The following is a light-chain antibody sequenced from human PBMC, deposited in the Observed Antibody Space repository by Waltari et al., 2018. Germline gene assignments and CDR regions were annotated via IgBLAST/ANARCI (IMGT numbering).Light chain of an antibody. V-gene: IGLV2-14*01. J-gene: IGLJ3*02. CDR2: DFS. CDR1: SSDFAVFTY. Sequence: QSALTQSASVSGPPGQSIPISCTGTSSDFAVFTYVSWYQQHPGKAPQLMIYDFSKRPSGVSNRFSGSKSGNTASLTISGLQAEDEADYYCSSYTSTWVFGGGTKLTVL. CDR3: SSYTSTWV.